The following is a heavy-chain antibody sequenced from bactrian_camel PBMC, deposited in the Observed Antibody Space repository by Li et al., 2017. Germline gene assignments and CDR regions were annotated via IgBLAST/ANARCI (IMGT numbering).Heavy chain of an antibody. CDR3: AADSPTARADVRTLYPNY. J-gene: IGHJ4*01. CDR2: YGRDGRT. D-gene: IGHD5*01. V-gene: IGHV3S55*01. CDR1: GRTYYRYC. Sequence: VQLVESGGGSVPAGRFLRLSCAASGRTYYRYCMAWFRQLPGKEREAVAAYGRDGRTIYADSVKGRFTISKDNVVNTLYLQMNSLKSEDTAMYYCAADSPTARADVRTLYPNYLGQGTQVTVS.